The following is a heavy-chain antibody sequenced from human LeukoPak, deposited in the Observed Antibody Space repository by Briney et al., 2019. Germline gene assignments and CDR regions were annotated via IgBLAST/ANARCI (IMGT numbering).Heavy chain of an antibody. CDR2: IRSKANSYAT. CDR3: TSLTTVTPPFDY. V-gene: IGHV3-73*01. Sequence: GGSLRLSCAASGFTFSGSAMHWGRQASGRGLEWVGRIRSKANSYATAYAASVKGRFTISRDDSKNTAYLQMNSLKTEDTAVYYCTSLTTVTPPFDYWGQGTPVTVSS. J-gene: IGHJ4*02. CDR1: GFTFSGSA. D-gene: IGHD4-17*01.